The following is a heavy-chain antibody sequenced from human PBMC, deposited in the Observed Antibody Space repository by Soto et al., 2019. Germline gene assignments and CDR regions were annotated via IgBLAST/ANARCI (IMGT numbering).Heavy chain of an antibody. V-gene: IGHV4-4*02. Sequence: QVQLQESGPGLVEPSGTLSLTCAVSGGSVSSTNWWSWVRQPPGKGLEWIGEIYHSGSTYYNPSLKSRVTISVDKSKNQFSLRLSSVTAADTAVYFCARDRAVSAMGSFDYWGQGTLVTVSS. CDR3: ARDRAVSAMGSFDY. CDR1: GGSVSSTNW. J-gene: IGHJ4*02. D-gene: IGHD6-19*01. CDR2: IYHSGST.